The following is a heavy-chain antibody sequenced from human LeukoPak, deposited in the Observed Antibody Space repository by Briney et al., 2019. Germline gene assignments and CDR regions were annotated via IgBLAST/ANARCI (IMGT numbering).Heavy chain of an antibody. CDR3: ARDPSYNDYGGNNWFDP. D-gene: IGHD4-23*01. CDR1: GYTFTGYY. J-gene: IGHJ5*02. V-gene: IGHV1-2*06. CDR2: INPNSGGT. Sequence: ASVKVSCKVSGYTFTGYYMHWVRQAPGQGLEWMERINPNSGGTNYAQKFQGRVTMTRDTSISTAYMELSRLRSDDTAVYYCARDPSYNDYGGNNWFDPWGQGTLVTVSS.